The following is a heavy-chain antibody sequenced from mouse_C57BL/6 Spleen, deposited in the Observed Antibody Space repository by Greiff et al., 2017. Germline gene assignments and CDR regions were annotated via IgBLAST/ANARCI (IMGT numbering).Heavy chain of an antibody. J-gene: IGHJ3*01. CDR1: GYTFTSYW. Sequence: QVQLQQPGAELVKPGASVKLSCKASGYTFTSYWMHWVKQRPGQGLEWIGMIHPNSGSTNYNEKFKSKATLTVDKSSSTAYMQLSSLTSEDSAVYYCASYGYDWFAYWGQGTLVTVSA. CDR3: ASYGYDWFAY. D-gene: IGHD2-2*01. V-gene: IGHV1-64*01. CDR2: IHPNSGST.